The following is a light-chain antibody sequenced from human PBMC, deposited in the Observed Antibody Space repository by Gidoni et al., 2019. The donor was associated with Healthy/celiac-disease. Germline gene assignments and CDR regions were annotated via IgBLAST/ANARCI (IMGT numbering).Light chain of an antibody. CDR2: AAS. CDR3: QQSDTPLGT. Sequence: DIQMPQSPSSLSASVGDRVTITCRASQSISSYLNWYQQKPGKAPKLLIYAASSLQSGVPSRFSGSGSGTDFTLTISSLQPEDFATYYCQQSDTPLGTFGGGTKVEIK. CDR1: QSISSY. V-gene: IGKV1-39*01. J-gene: IGKJ4*01.